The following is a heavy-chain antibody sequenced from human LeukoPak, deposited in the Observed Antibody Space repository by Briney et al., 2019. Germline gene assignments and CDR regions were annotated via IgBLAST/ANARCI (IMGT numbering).Heavy chain of an antibody. V-gene: IGHV1-69*05. CDR3: ARVRGDTAMVTDY. D-gene: IGHD5-18*01. Sequence: SVKVSCKASGGTFSSYAISWVRQAPGQGLEWMGRIIPIFGTANYAQKFQGRVTITTDESPSTAYMELSSLRSEDTAVYYCARVRGDTAMVTDYWGQGTLVTVSS. J-gene: IGHJ4*02. CDR1: GGTFSSYA. CDR2: IIPIFGTA.